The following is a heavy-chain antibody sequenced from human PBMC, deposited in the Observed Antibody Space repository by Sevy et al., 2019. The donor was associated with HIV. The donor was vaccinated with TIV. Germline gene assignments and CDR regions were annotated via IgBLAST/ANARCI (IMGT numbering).Heavy chain of an antibody. V-gene: IGHV4-34*01. CDR1: GGSLSGFY. J-gene: IGHJ4*02. D-gene: IGHD1-26*01. Sequence: SETLSLTCAVSGGSLSGFYWSWIRQPPGKGLEWIGEIIPTGGTNYNPSLKSRVTISVDTSRSQFSLKMRSVTAADTAVYYCARGQWEHPFWGQGTLVTVSS. CDR3: ARGQWEHPF. CDR2: IIPTGGT.